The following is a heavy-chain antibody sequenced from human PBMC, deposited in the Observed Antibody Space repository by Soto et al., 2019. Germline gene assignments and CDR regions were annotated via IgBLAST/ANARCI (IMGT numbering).Heavy chain of an antibody. CDR3: ARVWSTVTNCHNFDY. J-gene: IGHJ4*02. CDR2: INPNSGGT. V-gene: IGHV1-2*02. Sequence: ASVKVSCKASGYTFTGYYMHWVRQAPGQGLEWMGWINPNSGGTNYAQKFQGRVTMTRDTSINTAYMELSRLRSDDTAVYYCARVWSTVTNCHNFDYWGQGTLVTVSS. CDR1: GYTFTGYY. D-gene: IGHD4-17*01.